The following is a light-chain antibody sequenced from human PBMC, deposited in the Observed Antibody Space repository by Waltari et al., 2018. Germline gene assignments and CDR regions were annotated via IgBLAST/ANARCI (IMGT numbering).Light chain of an antibody. CDR3: QQSYTTPYT. J-gene: IGKJ2*01. CDR1: QSITSH. CDR2: TAS. V-gene: IGKV1-39*01. Sequence: DIQMTQAPSSLSASVGDRVTITCRASQSITSHLNWYQQQPGKAPKLLIYTASSLQSVVPSMFSGSGSGTHFTLTISSLQPEDFATYFCQQSYTTPYTFGQGTKLEIK.